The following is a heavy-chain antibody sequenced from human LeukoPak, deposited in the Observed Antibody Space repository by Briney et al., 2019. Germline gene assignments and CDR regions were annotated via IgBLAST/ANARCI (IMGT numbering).Heavy chain of an antibody. D-gene: IGHD6-6*01. J-gene: IGHJ4*02. CDR1: GYTFTAHY. Sequence: ASVKVSCKASGYTFTAHYIHWVRQAPGQGLEWMGQIHSNSGGEKYAQKFQGRVTVLRDTSINTIYMELTSLTSDDTAVYYCARDPYSSSSDRHGRTFDYWGQGTLVTVSS. CDR3: ARDPYSSSSDRHGRTFDY. V-gene: IGHV1-2*06. CDR2: IHSNSGGE.